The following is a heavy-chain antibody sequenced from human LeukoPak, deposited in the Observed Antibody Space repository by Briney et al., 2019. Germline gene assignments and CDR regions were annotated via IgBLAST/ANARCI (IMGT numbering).Heavy chain of an antibody. Sequence: SETLSLTCSVSGGSISTYYWSWIRQPPGKGLEWIGYIYYSGSNNYNPSLKSRVTISVDTSRNQFSLKLNSVTAADTAIYYCARERWFDPWGQGTLVTVSS. CDR1: GGSISTYY. V-gene: IGHV4-59*01. CDR3: ARERWFDP. CDR2: IYYSGSN. J-gene: IGHJ5*02.